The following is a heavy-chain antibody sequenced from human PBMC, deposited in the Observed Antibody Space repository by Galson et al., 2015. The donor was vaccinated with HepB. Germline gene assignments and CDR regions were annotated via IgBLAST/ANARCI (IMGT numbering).Heavy chain of an antibody. CDR3: ARDSWPGEMGSGSRSFDP. J-gene: IGHJ5*02. V-gene: IGHV1-2*04. CDR1: GYTFTGYY. D-gene: IGHD3-10*01. Sequence: SVKVSCKASGYTFTGYYMHWVRQAPGQGLEWMGWINPNSGGTNYAQKFQGWVTMTRDTSISTAYMELSRLRSDDTAVYYCARDSWPGEMGSGSRSFDPWGQGTLVTVSS. CDR2: INPNSGGT.